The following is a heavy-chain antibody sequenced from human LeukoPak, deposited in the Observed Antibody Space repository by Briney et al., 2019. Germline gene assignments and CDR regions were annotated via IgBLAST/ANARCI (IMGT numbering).Heavy chain of an antibody. CDR2: IRWNSGSI. V-gene: IGHV3-9*03. CDR3: AKNLLRKTAAGKRDAFDI. Sequence: GGSLRLSCAASVFTFDDYAMHWVRQAPGKGLEWVSGIRWNSGSIGYADSVKGRFTISRDNAKNSLYLQMNSLRAEDIALYYCAKNLLRKTAAGKRDAFDIWGQGTMVSVSS. D-gene: IGHD6-13*01. CDR1: VFTFDDYA. J-gene: IGHJ3*02.